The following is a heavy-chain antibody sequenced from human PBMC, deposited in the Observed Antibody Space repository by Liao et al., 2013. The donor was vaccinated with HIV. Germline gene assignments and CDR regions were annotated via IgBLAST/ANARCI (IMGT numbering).Heavy chain of an antibody. CDR1: GDSISSSNCY. Sequence: QLQLQESGPGLVKPSETLSLTCTVSGDSISSSNCYWGWVRQPPGKGREYIGHIHHNGNAYYNPSLKSRVTISIDTSKNQFSLNVRSVTAADTAVYYCARATNYDFWSGYGPAYQYMDVWGKGTTVTVSS. CDR2: IHHNGNA. D-gene: IGHD3-3*01. V-gene: IGHV4-39*07. CDR3: ARATNYDFWSGYGPAYQYMDV. J-gene: IGHJ6*03.